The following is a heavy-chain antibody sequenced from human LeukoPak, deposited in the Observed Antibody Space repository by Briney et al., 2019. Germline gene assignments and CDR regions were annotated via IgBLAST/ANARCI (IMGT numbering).Heavy chain of an antibody. Sequence: SETLSLICTVSNGSFSSTDYYWGWIRQPPEKRLEWIGNIYYSGSTYYNPSLRSRVTMSVDTSKNQFSLKMSSVTAADTAVYYCARLSKGRYFDYIFDYWGQGTLFTVSS. D-gene: IGHD3-9*01. CDR2: IYYSGST. CDR3: ARLSKGRYFDYIFDY. CDR1: NGSFSSTDYY. V-gene: IGHV4-39*01. J-gene: IGHJ4*02.